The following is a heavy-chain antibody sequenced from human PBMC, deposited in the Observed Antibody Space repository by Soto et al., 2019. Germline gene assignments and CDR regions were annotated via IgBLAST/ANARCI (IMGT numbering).Heavy chain of an antibody. J-gene: IGHJ3*02. Sequence: QVQLVQSGAEVKKPGSSVKVSCKASGGTFSSYAISWVRQAPGQGREWMGGIIPIFGTANYAQKFQGRVTITADESTITAYMELSNLRSEDTAVYYCARERLQRWQPGDDFDIWGQGTMVTVSS. D-gene: IGHD5-18*01. V-gene: IGHV1-69*01. CDR2: IIPIFGTA. CDR1: GGTFSSYA. CDR3: ARERLQRWQPGDDFDI.